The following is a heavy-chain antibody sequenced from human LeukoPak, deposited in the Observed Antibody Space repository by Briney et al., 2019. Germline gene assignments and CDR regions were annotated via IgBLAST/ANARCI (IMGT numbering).Heavy chain of an antibody. Sequence: SETLSLTCTVSGYSISSGYYWGWIRQPPGKGLEWIGSIYHSGSTYYNPSLKSRVTISVDTSKNQFSLKLSSVTATDTAVYYCARKNGYYFDYWGQGTLVTVSS. CDR2: IYHSGST. V-gene: IGHV4-38-2*02. D-gene: IGHD2-8*01. J-gene: IGHJ4*02. CDR1: GYSISSGYY. CDR3: ARKNGYYFDY.